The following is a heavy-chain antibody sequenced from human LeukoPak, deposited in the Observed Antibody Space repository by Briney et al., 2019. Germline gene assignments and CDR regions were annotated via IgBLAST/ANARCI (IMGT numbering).Heavy chain of an antibody. D-gene: IGHD3-16*01. J-gene: IGHJ4*02. Sequence: PGWSLRLSCAASGFTFSSYAMSWVRQAPGKGLEWVSAISGSGGSTYYADAVKGRFTISRDNSKNTLYLQMNALRAENTAVYYCAGHGGGIMAPYYFDYWGQGTLVTVSS. CDR1: GFTFSSYA. CDR3: AGHGGGIMAPYYFDY. V-gene: IGHV3-23*01. CDR2: ISGSGGST.